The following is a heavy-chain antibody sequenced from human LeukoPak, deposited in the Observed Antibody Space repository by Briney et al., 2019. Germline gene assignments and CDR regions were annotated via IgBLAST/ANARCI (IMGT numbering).Heavy chain of an antibody. CDR1: GGSISSYY. CDR3: ARDSCSGGSCYNYMDV. J-gene: IGHJ6*03. Sequence: SETLSLTCTVSGGSISSYYWSWIRQPPGKGLEWIGYIYYSGSTNYNPSLKSRVTISVDTSKNQFSLRLSSVTAADTAVYYCARDSCSGGSCYNYMDVWGKGTTVTVSS. D-gene: IGHD2-15*01. CDR2: IYYSGST. V-gene: IGHV4-59*01.